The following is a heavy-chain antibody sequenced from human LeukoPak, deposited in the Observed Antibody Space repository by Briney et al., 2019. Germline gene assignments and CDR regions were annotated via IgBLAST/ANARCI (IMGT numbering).Heavy chain of an antibody. CDR1: GFTFIGHW. CDR3: TRDRSRAEDD. J-gene: IGHJ4*02. CDR2: INQGGSDK. V-gene: IGHV3-7*01. D-gene: IGHD1-14*01. Sequence: PGGSLRLSCAASGFTFIGHWMSWVRQAPGKGLEWVANINQGGSDKYYVDSVKGRFTISRDNANNLLYLQMNSLRGEDTAVYYCTRDRSRAEDDWGQGTLVTVS.